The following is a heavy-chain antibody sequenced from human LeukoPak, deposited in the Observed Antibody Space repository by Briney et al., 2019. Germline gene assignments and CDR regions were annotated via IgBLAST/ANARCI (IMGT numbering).Heavy chain of an antibody. J-gene: IGHJ6*03. CDR3: AKDGGEYYDILTGYYPRLYYMDV. Sequence: GGSLRLSCAASGFTFDNYAMSWVRQPPGKGLEWVSSISGSGDNTYYIDSVKGRFTISRDNSKNTLYLQMNSLRAEDTAVYYCAKDGGEYYDILTGYYPRLYYMDVWGKGTTVTISS. D-gene: IGHD3-9*01. CDR1: GFTFDNYA. CDR2: ISGSGDNT. V-gene: IGHV3-23*01.